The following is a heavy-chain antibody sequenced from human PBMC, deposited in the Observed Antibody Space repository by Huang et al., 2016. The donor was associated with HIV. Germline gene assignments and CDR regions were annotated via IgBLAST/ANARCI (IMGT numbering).Heavy chain of an antibody. CDR3: ATDLGGYSFDY. CDR2: IRFDGGNK. Sequence: QEQLVESGGGVVQPGGSLRLSCAPSGFSFSHYGMHWVRQAPGKGLEGVAFIRFDGGNKHYADSAKGRFTISRDNSKKMLFLEMNSLRGDDTAFYYCATDLGGYSFDYWGQGALVSVSS. D-gene: IGHD2-21*02. J-gene: IGHJ4*02. CDR1: GFSFSHYG. V-gene: IGHV3-30*02.